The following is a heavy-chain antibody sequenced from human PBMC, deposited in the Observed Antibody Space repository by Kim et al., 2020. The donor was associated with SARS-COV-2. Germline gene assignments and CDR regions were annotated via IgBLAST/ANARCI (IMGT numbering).Heavy chain of an antibody. D-gene: IGHD3-16*01. CDR2: GST. Sequence: GSTNYSPSLKSRVSISVDTSKNQFSLKLSSVTAADTAVYYCARAWGYPGRWGQGTLVTVSS. V-gene: IGHV4-59*01. CDR3: ARAWGYPGR. J-gene: IGHJ4*01.